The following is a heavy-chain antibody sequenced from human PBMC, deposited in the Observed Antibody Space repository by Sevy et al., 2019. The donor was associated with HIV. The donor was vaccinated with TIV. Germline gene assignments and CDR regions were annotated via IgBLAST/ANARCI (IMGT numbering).Heavy chain of an antibody. Sequence: ASVKVSCKASGYTFTSYGISWVRQAPGQGLEWMGWISDYNGNTNYAQKLRGRVTMTTDTSTSTGYMELRSLRSDDTDVYYCASDWVAVAGYPYYYYGMDVWGQGTTVTVSS. J-gene: IGHJ6*02. CDR1: GYTFTSYG. CDR2: ISDYNGNT. CDR3: ASDWVAVAGYPYYYYGMDV. D-gene: IGHD6-13*01. V-gene: IGHV1-18*01.